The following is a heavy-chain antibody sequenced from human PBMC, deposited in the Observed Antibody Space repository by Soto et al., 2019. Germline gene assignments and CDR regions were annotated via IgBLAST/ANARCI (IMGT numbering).Heavy chain of an antibody. CDR2: ISAYNGNT. J-gene: IGHJ4*02. CDR1: GYTFTSYG. V-gene: IGHV1-18*01. Sequence: QVQLVQSGAEVKKPGASVKVSCKASGYTFTSYGISWVRQAPGQGLEWMGWISAYNGNTNYAQKLQGRVTMTTDTATSRAYMDLRSLRSDDTAVYYCARDLGWGDGNLGFDYWGQGTLVTVSS. CDR3: ARDLGWGDGNLGFDY. D-gene: IGHD1-7*01.